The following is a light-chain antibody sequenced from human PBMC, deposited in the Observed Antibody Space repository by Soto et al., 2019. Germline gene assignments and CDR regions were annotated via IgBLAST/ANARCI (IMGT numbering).Light chain of an antibody. CDR3: QQSYSTPLT. CDR2: AAS. J-gene: IGKJ4*01. Sequence: DIQMTQSPSSLSASVGDRVTITCRASQSISSYLNWYQQKPGKAPKLLIYAASSLQSGVPSRFSGSGSGTDLTITISSLQPEDFATYYCQQSYSTPLTFGGGTKVDIK. V-gene: IGKV1-39*01. CDR1: QSISSY.